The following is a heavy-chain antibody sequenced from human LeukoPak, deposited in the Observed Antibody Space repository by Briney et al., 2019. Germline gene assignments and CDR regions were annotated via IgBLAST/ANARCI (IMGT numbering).Heavy chain of an antibody. CDR1: GFTFSTYA. D-gene: IGHD5-24*01. V-gene: IGHV3-23*01. CDR3: AREMATITYAFDI. J-gene: IGHJ3*02. Sequence: GGSLRLSCAASGFTFSTYAMSWVRQAPGKGLEWVSAISESGGTRNYVDSVKGRFTISRDNSKNTLYLQMSSLRAEDTAVYYCAREMATITYAFDIWGQGTMVTVSS. CDR2: ISESGGTR.